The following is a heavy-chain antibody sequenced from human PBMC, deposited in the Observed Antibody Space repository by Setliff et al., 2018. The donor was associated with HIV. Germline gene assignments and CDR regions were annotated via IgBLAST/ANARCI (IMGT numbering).Heavy chain of an antibody. Sequence: LSLTCTVSGGSISSYYWSWIRQPPGKGLEWIGYIYTSGSVNYNPSLNSRVTISVDTSKNQFSLKVNSVTAADTAVYYCARSPRIGVAGEFEYWGQGALVTVSS. CDR3: ARSPRIGVAGEFEY. CDR1: GGSISSYY. J-gene: IGHJ4*02. CDR2: IYTSGSV. V-gene: IGHV4-4*09. D-gene: IGHD6-19*01.